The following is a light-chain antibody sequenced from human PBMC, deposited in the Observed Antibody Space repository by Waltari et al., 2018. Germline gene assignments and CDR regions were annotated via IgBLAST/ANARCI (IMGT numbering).Light chain of an antibody. V-gene: IGKV6-21*01. J-gene: IGKJ4*01. CDR2: YAS. CDR3: HQNSGSPT. Sequence: EIVLTQSQDFQSVTPKEKVTITCRASQNIYSGLHWYQQKPDQSPKLLIKYASQSLSGVPSRFSGSGSGTDFTLTINSLEPEDAATYYCHQNSGSPTFGGGTKVEIK. CDR1: QNIYSG.